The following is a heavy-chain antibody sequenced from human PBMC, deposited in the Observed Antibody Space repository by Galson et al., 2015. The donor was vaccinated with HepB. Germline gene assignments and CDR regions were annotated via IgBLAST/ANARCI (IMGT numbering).Heavy chain of an antibody. CDR1: GGSLTDYF. Sequence: SETLSLTCEVNGGSLTDYFWSWIRQPPGKGLEWIGEISQRGHTNYNLSLKSRVTISVDSSKDRVSLNLTSVTAADTAIYYCARGFSKMDVWGKGTTVTVSS. CDR3: ARGFSKMDV. V-gene: IGHV4-34*01. D-gene: IGHD2-2*01. CDR2: ISQRGHT. J-gene: IGHJ6*04.